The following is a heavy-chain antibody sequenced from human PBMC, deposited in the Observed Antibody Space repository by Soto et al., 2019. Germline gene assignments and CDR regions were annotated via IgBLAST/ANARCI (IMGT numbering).Heavy chain of an antibody. V-gene: IGHV1-69*01. D-gene: IGHD3-9*01. CDR1: GGTFNNYG. J-gene: IGHJ4*02. Sequence: QVQLVQSGAEVKKPGSSVKVSCKASGGTFNNYGMGWVRQAPVQGLEWMGGIIPMIRRTNYAQKFQGRVTLTADASRSTAYMELRSLRSEDTAVYYCASWDYDVLTGYSYDDWGQGTLVTVSS. CDR2: IIPMIRRT. CDR3: ASWDYDVLTGYSYDD.